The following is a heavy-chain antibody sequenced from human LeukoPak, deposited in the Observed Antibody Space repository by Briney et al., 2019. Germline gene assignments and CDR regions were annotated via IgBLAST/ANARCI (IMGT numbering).Heavy chain of an antibody. V-gene: IGHV1-46*01. D-gene: IGHD5-24*01. CDR3: ARIRGGYNDAYDI. CDR1: GYTFTNSY. J-gene: IGHJ3*02. CDR2: INPDGGNT. Sequence: AASVKVSCKASGYTFTNSYIHWVRQAPGQVLEWMGLINPDGGNTNYAQNFQGRVTLTRDTSTSTVYMELSSLRSEDTAIYYCARIRGGYNDAYDIWGQGTVVTVPS.